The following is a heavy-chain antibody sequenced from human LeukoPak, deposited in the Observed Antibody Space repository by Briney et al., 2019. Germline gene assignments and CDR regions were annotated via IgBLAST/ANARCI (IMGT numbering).Heavy chain of an antibody. CDR2: ISSSSSYI. Sequence: GGSLRLSCAASGFTFSSYSMNWVRQAPGKGLEWVSSISSSSSYIYYAASVKGRFTISRDNAKNSLYLQMNSLRAEDTAVYYCARDLGLTIFGVVIKSHYYYGMDVWGQGTTVTVSS. CDR1: GFTFSSYS. CDR3: ARDLGLTIFGVVIKSHYYYGMDV. D-gene: IGHD3-3*01. J-gene: IGHJ6*02. V-gene: IGHV3-21*01.